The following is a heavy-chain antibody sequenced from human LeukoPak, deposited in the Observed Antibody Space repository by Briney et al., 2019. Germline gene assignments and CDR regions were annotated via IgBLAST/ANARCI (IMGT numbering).Heavy chain of an antibody. CDR1: GYTFTSYY. D-gene: IGHD3-10*01. Sequence: GASVKASCKASGYTFTSYYMHWVRQARGQGLEWMGIINPSGGSTSYAQKFQGRVTMTRDMSTSTVYMELSSLRSEDTAVYYCARLYGSGSRFDYWGQGTLVTVSS. CDR2: INPSGGST. V-gene: IGHV1-46*01. J-gene: IGHJ4*02. CDR3: ARLYGSGSRFDY.